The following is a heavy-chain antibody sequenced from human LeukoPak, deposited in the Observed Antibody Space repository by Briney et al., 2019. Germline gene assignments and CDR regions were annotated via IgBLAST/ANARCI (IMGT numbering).Heavy chain of an antibody. D-gene: IGHD5-18*01. Sequence: SETLSLTCAVYGGSFSGYYWSWIRQPLGKGLEWIGEINHSGSTNYNPSLKSRVTISVDTSKNQFSLKLSSVTAADTAVYYCARRTRTTTRKRGYSYGLIDYWGQGTLVTVSS. CDR1: GGSFSGYY. CDR2: INHSGST. CDR3: ARRTRTTTRKRGYSYGLIDY. V-gene: IGHV4-34*01. J-gene: IGHJ4*02.